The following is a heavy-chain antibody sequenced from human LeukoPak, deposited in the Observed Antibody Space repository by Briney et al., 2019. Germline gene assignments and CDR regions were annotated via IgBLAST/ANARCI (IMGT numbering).Heavy chain of an antibody. Sequence: GGSLRLSCAVSGFTVSGNYMSWVRQAPGKGLEWVSLIYSGGTTYYADSAKGRFTISRDNSKNTLYLQMNSLRAEDTAVYYCARDPKYSSSWYYFDYWGQGTLVTVSS. CDR3: ARDPKYSSSWYYFDY. CDR1: GFTVSGNY. J-gene: IGHJ4*02. D-gene: IGHD6-13*01. CDR2: IYSGGTT. V-gene: IGHV3-53*01.